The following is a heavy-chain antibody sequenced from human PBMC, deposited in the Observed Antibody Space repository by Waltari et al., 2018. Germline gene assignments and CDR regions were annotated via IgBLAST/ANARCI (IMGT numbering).Heavy chain of an antibody. Sequence: EVQLVESGGGLIQPGGSLRLSCAASGFTVSSNYMSWVRQAPGKGVEWVSVIYSGGSTYYADSVKGRFTISRDNSKNTLYLQMNSLRAEDTAVYYCARPYSSSWYGDWYFDLWGRGTLVTVSS. D-gene: IGHD6-13*01. CDR1: GFTVSSNY. CDR3: ARPYSSSWYGDWYFDL. CDR2: IYSGGST. J-gene: IGHJ2*01. V-gene: IGHV3-53*01.